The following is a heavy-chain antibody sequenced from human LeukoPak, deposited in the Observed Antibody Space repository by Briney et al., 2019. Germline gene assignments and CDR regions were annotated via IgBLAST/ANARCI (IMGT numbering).Heavy chain of an antibody. D-gene: IGHD3-10*01. CDR2: MYYSGNS. CDR3: ARVPPGHASGSDFPDY. V-gene: IGHV4-59*01. CDR1: GVSISSYY. Sequence: SETLSLTCTVSGVSISSYYWSWIRQPPGKGLEWIGYMYYSGNSNYNASLKSRVTISADTSKNQVSLKLTSVTAADTAVYYCARVPPGHASGSDFPDYWGRGTLVIVSS. J-gene: IGHJ4*02.